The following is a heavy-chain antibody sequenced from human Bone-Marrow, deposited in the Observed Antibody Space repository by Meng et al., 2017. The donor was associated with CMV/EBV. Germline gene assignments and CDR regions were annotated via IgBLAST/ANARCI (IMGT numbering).Heavy chain of an antibody. CDR2: ISSNGSII. CDR1: GFSFSSYS. V-gene: IGHV3-48*04. CDR3: AGEVRDFVVY. D-gene: IGHD2-21*01. Sequence: GGSLRLSCAASGFSFSSYSINWVRQAPGKGVEWVSSISSNGSIIYYADSVKGRFTISRDNAKNSPYLQMNSLRAEDTSVYYCAGEVRDFVVYWGQGTLVTVSS. J-gene: IGHJ4*02.